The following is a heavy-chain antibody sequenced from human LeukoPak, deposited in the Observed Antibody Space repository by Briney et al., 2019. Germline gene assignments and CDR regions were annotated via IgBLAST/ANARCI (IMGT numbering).Heavy chain of an antibody. J-gene: IGHJ4*02. CDR3: AKDFVVVPAAHVEY. CDR2: ISGSGGST. CDR1: GFTFSSYA. Sequence: GGSLRLSCAASGFTFSSYAMSWVRQAPGKGLEWVSAISGSGGSTYYADSVKGRFTISRDNSKNTLYLQMNSLRAEDTAVYYCAKDFVVVPAAHVEYWGQGTLVIVSS. V-gene: IGHV3-23*01. D-gene: IGHD2-2*01.